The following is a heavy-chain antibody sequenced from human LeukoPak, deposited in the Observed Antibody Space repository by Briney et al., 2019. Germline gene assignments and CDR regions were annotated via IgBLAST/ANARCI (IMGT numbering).Heavy chain of an antibody. V-gene: IGHV3-7*01. Sequence: PGGSLRLSCVVSGFTLSSDWMSWVRQAPGKGLEWVANIKKDGIEKYYVESVKGRFTISRDNAKNSLYVQMNSLRAEDTAVYYCARGRYSSRSGGYYFDIWGQGTLVTVSS. CDR3: ARGRYSSRSGGYYFDI. J-gene: IGHJ4*02. CDR2: IKKDGIEK. D-gene: IGHD2-2*01. CDR1: GFTLSSDW.